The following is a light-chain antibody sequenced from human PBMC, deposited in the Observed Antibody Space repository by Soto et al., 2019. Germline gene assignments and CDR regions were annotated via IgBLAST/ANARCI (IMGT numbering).Light chain of an antibody. Sequence: QSVLTQPPSASGTPGQRVTISCSTSSSNLGDNTVNWYQHVPGTAPKLLIHSYDQRPSGVPDRFSGSKSGTSASLAISGLQSEDEADYYCAAWDASLDGYVFGTGTKVTVL. CDR3: AAWDASLDGYV. J-gene: IGLJ1*01. CDR1: SSNLGDNT. V-gene: IGLV1-44*01. CDR2: SYD.